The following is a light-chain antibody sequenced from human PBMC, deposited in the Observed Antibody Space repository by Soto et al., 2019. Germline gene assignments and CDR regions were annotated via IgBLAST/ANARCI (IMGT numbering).Light chain of an antibody. CDR3: SSYGTTSRRL. Sequence: QSALTQPASVSGSPGQSITISCTGTSDNVGGFYFVSWYQQHPGKAPKLLIYELTKRPSGISDRFSGSKSGNTASLTISGLQAEDEADYYCSSYGTTSRRLFGTGTKVTVL. J-gene: IGLJ1*01. V-gene: IGLV2-14*01. CDR1: SDNVGGFYF. CDR2: ELT.